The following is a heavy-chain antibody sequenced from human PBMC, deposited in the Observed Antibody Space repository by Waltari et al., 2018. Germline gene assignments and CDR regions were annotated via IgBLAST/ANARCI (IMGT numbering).Heavy chain of an antibody. Sequence: QVQLQESGPGLVKPSETLSLTCTVSGGSISSYYWSWIRQPPGKGLEWIGYINYSGSTNYNPTFKSRVTISVDTSKNQFSLKLSSVTAADTAVYYCARGIAVAGRAIDYWGQGTLVTVSS. CDR3: ARGIAVAGRAIDY. J-gene: IGHJ4*02. CDR2: INYSGST. D-gene: IGHD6-19*01. CDR1: GGSISSYY. V-gene: IGHV4-59*01.